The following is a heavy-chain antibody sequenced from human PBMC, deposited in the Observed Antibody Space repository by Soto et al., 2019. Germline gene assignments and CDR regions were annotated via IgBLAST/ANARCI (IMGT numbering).Heavy chain of an antibody. Sequence: QVQLQQWGAGLLKPSETLSLTCAVYGGSFSGYYWSWIRQPPGKGLEWIGKINHSGSTDYNPSLRTRVTISVDTSKNQFSRKLSSVTAADTAVYYCARGSIVVVPAAMRGYFQHWGQGTLVTVSS. V-gene: IGHV4-34*01. D-gene: IGHD2-2*01. CDR2: INHSGST. CDR3: ARGSIVVVPAAMRGYFQH. CDR1: GGSFSGYY. J-gene: IGHJ1*01.